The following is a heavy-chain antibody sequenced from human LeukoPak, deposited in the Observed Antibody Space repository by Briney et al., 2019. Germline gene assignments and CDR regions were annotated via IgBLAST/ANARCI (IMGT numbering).Heavy chain of an antibody. Sequence: GGSLRLSCAGSGFIFGDSAIHWVRQDSGKGLEWVGLIDRKVKGYATAFAASVKGRLTISRDDSQNTAFLHMDTLKTEDAALYYCTKDSGTYSWLDPWGQGTLVTVSS. CDR2: IDRKVKGYAT. CDR3: TKDSGTYSWLDP. J-gene: IGHJ5*02. CDR1: GFIFGDSA. V-gene: IGHV3-73*01. D-gene: IGHD1-26*01.